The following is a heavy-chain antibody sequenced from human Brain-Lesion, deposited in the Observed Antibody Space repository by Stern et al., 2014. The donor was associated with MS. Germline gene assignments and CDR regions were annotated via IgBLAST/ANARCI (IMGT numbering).Heavy chain of an antibody. CDR1: GGSVSSTSYA. Sequence: QVQLVESGPGLVKPSETLSLTCTVAGGSVSSTSYAWAWIRQPPGKGLEGIGTIYYSGNTYYSPSLKSRITISLDTSKNTFSLQLRFVTAADTAVYYCAGEEDIRYCSGGSCTGNWFDPWGQGTLVTVSS. CDR3: AGEEDIRYCSGGSCTGNWFDP. D-gene: IGHD2-15*01. CDR2: IYYSGNT. J-gene: IGHJ5*02. V-gene: IGHV4-39*01.